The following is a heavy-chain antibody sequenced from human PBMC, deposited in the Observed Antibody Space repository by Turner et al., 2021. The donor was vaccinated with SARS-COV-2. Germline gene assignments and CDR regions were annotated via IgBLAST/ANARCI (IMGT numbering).Heavy chain of an antibody. Sequence: QLQLQESGPGLVKPSETLSLTCTVSGGSISSSSYYWGWIRQPPGKGLEWIGNIYYSGSTYYNPSLKSRVTISEDTSKNQFSLKLSSVTATDTAVYYCARRLVVQGTDDYSYYYGMDVWGQGTTVTVSS. J-gene: IGHJ6*02. V-gene: IGHV4-39*01. D-gene: IGHD3-22*01. CDR2: IYYSGST. CDR1: GGSISSSSYY. CDR3: ARRLVVQGTDDYSYYYGMDV.